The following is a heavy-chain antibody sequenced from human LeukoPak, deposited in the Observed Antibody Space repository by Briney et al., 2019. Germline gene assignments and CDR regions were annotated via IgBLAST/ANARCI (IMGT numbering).Heavy chain of an antibody. CDR3: ARDYCSGGSCYLYYFDY. CDR1: GFTFSSYW. J-gene: IGHJ4*02. Sequence: GGSLRLSCAASGFTFSSYWMSWVRKAPGKGLEWVANIKQDGSEKYYVDSVKGRFTISRDNAKNSLYLQMNSLRAEDTAVYYCARDYCSGGSCYLYYFDYWGQGTLVTVSS. D-gene: IGHD2-15*01. V-gene: IGHV3-7*01. CDR2: IKQDGSEK.